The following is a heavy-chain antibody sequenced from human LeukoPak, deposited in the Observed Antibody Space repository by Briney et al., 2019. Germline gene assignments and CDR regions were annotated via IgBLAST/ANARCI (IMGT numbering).Heavy chain of an antibody. CDR1: GGSISSYY. V-gene: IGHV3-23*01. CDR3: ATGYSDSLRSPLDS. D-gene: IGHD3-22*01. J-gene: IGHJ5*01. CDR2: ISGRGGNT. Sequence: ETLSLTCTVSGGSISSYYWSWIRQAPGKGPEWVSSISGRGGNTYYADSVKGRFTISRDDSKNTLFLQMNSLRAEDTAVYYCATGYSDSLRSPLDSWGQGTLVTVSS.